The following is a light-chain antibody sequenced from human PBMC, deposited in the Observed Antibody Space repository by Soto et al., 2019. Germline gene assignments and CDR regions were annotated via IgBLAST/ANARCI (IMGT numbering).Light chain of an antibody. V-gene: IGKV3-20*01. CDR1: QSVRSN. CDR3: QQYGSSGT. J-gene: IGKJ1*01. Sequence: EIVMTQSPATLSVSPGEGASLSCRASQSVRSNLAWYQQKPGQAPRLLIFGASTRATGIPDRFSGSGSGTDFTLTISRLEPEDFAVYYCQQYGSSGTFGQGTKVDIK. CDR2: GAS.